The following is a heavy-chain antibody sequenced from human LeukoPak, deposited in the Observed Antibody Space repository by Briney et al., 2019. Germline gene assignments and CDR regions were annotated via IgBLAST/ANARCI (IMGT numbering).Heavy chain of an antibody. Sequence: GGSPRLSCAASGFTFSSYEMNWVRQAPGKGLEWVSYISRSGSTIFSADSVKGRFTTSRDNAKNSLFLQMNNLRAEDTAVYYCARVSTGSEYFDYWGQGTLVTVSS. V-gene: IGHV3-48*03. CDR2: ISRSGSTI. J-gene: IGHJ4*02. CDR3: ARVSTGSEYFDY. CDR1: GFTFSSYE.